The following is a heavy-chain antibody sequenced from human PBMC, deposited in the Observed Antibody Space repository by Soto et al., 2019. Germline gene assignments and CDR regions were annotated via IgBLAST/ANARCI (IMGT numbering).Heavy chain of an antibody. CDR2: IHYNGRT. J-gene: IGHJ4*02. D-gene: IGHD3-10*01. CDR3: ARLPDITRWPFDY. V-gene: IGHV4-59*01. Sequence: SETLSLTCTVSDGSMSNYYWTWIRQPPGKGLEWIGYIHYNGRTNYNPSLMSRITMSVDTSKNQFSLKVNSVTAADTAIYYCARLPDITRWPFDYWGQGTLVTVSS. CDR1: DGSMSNYY.